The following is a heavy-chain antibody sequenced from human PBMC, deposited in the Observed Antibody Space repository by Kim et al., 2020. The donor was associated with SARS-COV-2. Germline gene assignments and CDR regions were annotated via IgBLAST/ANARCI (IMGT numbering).Heavy chain of an antibody. Sequence: SETLSLTCTVSGGSISSSSYYWGWIRQPPGKWLEWIGSIYYSGSTYYNPSLKSRVTISVDTSKNQFSLKLSSVTAADTAVYYCARYPDIVVGATNRDDDAFDIWGQGTMVTVSS. V-gene: IGHV4-39*01. CDR2: IYYSGST. D-gene: IGHD1-26*01. J-gene: IGHJ3*02. CDR3: ARYPDIVVGATNRDDDAFDI. CDR1: GGSISSSSYY.